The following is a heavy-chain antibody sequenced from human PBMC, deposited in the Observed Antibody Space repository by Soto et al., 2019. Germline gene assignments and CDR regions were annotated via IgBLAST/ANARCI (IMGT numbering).Heavy chain of an antibody. V-gene: IGHV4-39*01. D-gene: IGHD4-17*01. CDR1: GGSISSSSYY. Sequence: SETLSLTCTVSGGSISSSSYYWGWIRQPPGKGLEWIGSIYYSGSTYYNPSLKSRVTISVDTSKNQFSLKLSSVTAADTAVYYCARRGYGGDAFDIWGQGTMVTVSS. CDR2: IYYSGST. CDR3: ARRGYGGDAFDI. J-gene: IGHJ3*02.